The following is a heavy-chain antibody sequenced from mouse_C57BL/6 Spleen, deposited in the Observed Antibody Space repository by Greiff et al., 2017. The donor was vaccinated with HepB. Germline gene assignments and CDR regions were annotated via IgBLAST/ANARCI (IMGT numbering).Heavy chain of an antibody. CDR1: GYTFTSYW. CDR2: IHPNSGST. D-gene: IGHD2-2*01. CDR3: ARGGVTTREAMDY. J-gene: IGHJ4*01. Sequence: VKLQQPGAELVKPGASVKLSCKASGYTFTSYWMHWVKQRPGQGLEWIGMIHPNSGSTNYNEKFKSKATLTVDKSSSTAYMQLSSLTSEDSAVYYCARGGVTTREAMDYWGQGTSVTVSS. V-gene: IGHV1-64*01.